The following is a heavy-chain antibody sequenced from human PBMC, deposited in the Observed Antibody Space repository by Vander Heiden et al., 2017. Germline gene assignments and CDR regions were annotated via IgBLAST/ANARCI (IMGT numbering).Heavy chain of an antibody. CDR2: ISGAGDGT. Sequence: EVRLLESGGYLVQPRGSLRLSCAASGFNFGAYALTWVRRAPDEGLEWVSSISGAGDGTVYADSVRGRFTISRDNSRNTLFLQMDSLRDDDTATYFCGRDPNGDYIGAFEFWGQGTVVTVS. J-gene: IGHJ3*01. CDR1: GFNFGAYA. D-gene: IGHD4-17*01. V-gene: IGHV3-23*01. CDR3: GRDPNGDYIGAFEF.